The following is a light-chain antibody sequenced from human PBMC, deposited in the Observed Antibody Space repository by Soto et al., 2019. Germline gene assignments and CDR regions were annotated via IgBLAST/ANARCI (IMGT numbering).Light chain of an antibody. J-gene: IGKJ1*01. CDR3: QQYNSFTWT. CDR1: QSISSW. V-gene: IGKV1-5*01. Sequence: QMSQSPSTLSASVGDRVTITCRASQSISSWLAWYQQKPGKAPKLLIYDASSLESGVPSRFSGSGSGTEFTLTISSLQPDDFATYYCQQYNSFTWTFGQGTKV. CDR2: DAS.